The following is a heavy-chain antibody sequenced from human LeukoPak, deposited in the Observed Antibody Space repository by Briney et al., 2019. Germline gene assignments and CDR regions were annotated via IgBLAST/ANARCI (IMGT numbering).Heavy chain of an antibody. Sequence: PGGSLGISCATPGLPFSSSGMPCIRQAPGEGLKREAAIWSDVNNRYYADSENGRFNISRDSSKNTLYLQMNSLRADDTAVYYCTSDQIGYSSGWGPRASFDLWGRGTLVTVSS. CDR1: GLPFSSSG. V-gene: IGHV3-33*01. CDR2: IWSDVNNR. CDR3: TSDQIGYSSGWGPRASFDL. D-gene: IGHD6-19*01. J-gene: IGHJ2*01.